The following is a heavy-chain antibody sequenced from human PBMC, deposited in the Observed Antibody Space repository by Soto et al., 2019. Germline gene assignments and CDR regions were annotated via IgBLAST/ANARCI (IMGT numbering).Heavy chain of an antibody. V-gene: IGHV1-69*13. CDR3: ARDCSSTSCYAGNYYGMDV. CDR2: IIPTFGTA. J-gene: IGHJ6*02. D-gene: IGHD2-2*01. Sequence: ASVKVSCKASGGTFSSYAISWVRQAPGQGLEWMGGIIPTFGTANYAQKFQGRVPITADESTSTAYMELSSLRSEDTALYYCARDCSSTSCYAGNYYGMDVWGQGTTVTVSS. CDR1: GGTFSSYA.